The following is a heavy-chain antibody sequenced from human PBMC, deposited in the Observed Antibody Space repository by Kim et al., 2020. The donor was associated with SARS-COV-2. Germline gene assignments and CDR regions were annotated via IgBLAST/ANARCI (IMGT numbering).Heavy chain of an antibody. Sequence: GGSLRLSCAASGFTFSRYIMNWVRQAPGKGLEWVSSISGSASGYRSHIFYADSVKGRFTISRDNAKNSLYLQMSSLRAEDTAVYYCAGVPPYYDFLTGYSYWWGQETLVTVSS. CDR1: GFTFSRYI. CDR2: ISGSASGYRSHI. V-gene: IGHV3-21*01. J-gene: IGHJ4*02. D-gene: IGHD3-9*01. CDR3: AGVPPYYDFLTGYSYW.